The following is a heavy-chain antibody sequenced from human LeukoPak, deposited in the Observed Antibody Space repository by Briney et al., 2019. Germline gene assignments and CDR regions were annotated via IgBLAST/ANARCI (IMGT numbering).Heavy chain of an antibody. CDR1: GFTFSSYG. CDR3: ARDGRGSYNDFDY. Sequence: PGGSLRLSCAASGFTFSSYGMHWVRQAPGQGLEWVAFIRYDGTNEYYADSVKGRFTISRDNSKNTLHLQMNSLRPEDTAVYYCARDGRGSYNDFDYWGQGTLVTVSS. D-gene: IGHD1-26*01. V-gene: IGHV3-30*02. J-gene: IGHJ4*02. CDR2: IRYDGTNE.